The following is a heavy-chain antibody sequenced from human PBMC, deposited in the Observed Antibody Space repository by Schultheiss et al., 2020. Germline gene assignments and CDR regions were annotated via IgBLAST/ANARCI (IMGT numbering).Heavy chain of an antibody. D-gene: IGHD5-18*01. CDR2: IWYDGSNK. CDR1: GFTFSSYS. Sequence: GGSLRLSCAASGFTFSSYSMNWVRQAPGKGLEWVAVIWYDGSNKYYADSVKGRFTISRDNAKNSLYLQMNSLRAEDTAVYYCARDPGYSYGYPYYYYGMDVWGQGTTVTVSS. CDR3: ARDPGYSYGYPYYYYGMDV. J-gene: IGHJ6*02. V-gene: IGHV3-33*01.